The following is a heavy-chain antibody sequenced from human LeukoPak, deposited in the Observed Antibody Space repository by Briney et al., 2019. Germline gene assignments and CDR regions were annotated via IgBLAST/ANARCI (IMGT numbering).Heavy chain of an antibody. CDR1: GGSISSGGYY. CDR3: AIVVAAAGMSFDY. D-gene: IGHD6-13*01. CDR2: IYYSGST. Sequence: SETLSLTCTVSGGSISSGGYYWSWIRQHPGKGLEWIGYIYYSGSTYYSPALKSQLTISVDTSNNHFSLKLSSVTAADTAVYYCAIVVAAAGMSFDYWGQGTLVTVSS. V-gene: IGHV4-31*01. J-gene: IGHJ4*02.